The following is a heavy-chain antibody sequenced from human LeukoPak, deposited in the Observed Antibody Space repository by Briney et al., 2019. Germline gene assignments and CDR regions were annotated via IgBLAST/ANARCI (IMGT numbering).Heavy chain of an antibody. CDR2: IYHSGST. J-gene: IGHJ3*02. D-gene: IGHD5-18*01. CDR1: GYSISSGYY. V-gene: IGHV4-38-2*02. CDR3: ARTHTTMAYDAFDI. Sequence: SETLSLTCTVSGYSISSGYYWGWIRQPPGKGLEWIGSIYHSGSTYYNPSLKSRVTISVDTSKNQFSLKLSSVTAADTAVYYCARTHTTMAYDAFDIWGQGTMVTVSS.